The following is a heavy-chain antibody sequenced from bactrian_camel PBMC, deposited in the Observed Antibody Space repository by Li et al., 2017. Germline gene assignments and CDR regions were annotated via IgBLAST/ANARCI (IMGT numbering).Heavy chain of an antibody. Sequence: VQLVESGGGSVQAGGSLRLSCTYSSKSACMGWFRQAPGKEREGVAGFDSEGTVNYADSVKGRFTVSRDSAKNALYLQMNSLKPEDTAMYYCAADPAGTERYCQRQLGVPGDDFTRVGQGTQVTVS. CDR2: FDSEGTV. D-gene: IGHD6*01. CDR1: SKSAC. J-gene: IGHJ4*01. V-gene: IGHV3S53*01.